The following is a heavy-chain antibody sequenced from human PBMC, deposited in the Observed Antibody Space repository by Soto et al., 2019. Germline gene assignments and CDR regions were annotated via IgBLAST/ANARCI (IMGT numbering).Heavy chain of an antibody. D-gene: IGHD3-10*01. Sequence: SETMCLTCTFSGGTIGIYDGSWTWKKKGTGLEWIGYIYYSGSTYYNPSLKSRVTISVDTSKNQFSLKLSSVTAADTAVYYCARAIGITMVRGATLFDYWGQGNLVTVSS. J-gene: IGHJ4*02. CDR1: GGTIGIYD. CDR3: ARAIGITMVRGATLFDY. CDR2: IYYSGST. V-gene: IGHV4-59*08.